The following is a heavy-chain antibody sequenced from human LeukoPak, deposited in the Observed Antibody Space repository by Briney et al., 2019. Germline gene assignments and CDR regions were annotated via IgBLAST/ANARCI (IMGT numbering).Heavy chain of an antibody. D-gene: IGHD5-24*01. CDR2: VSAGNTNS. V-gene: IGHV1-3*01. J-gene: IGHJ4*02. Sequence: ASVKVSCKTSGYMFTPHHIHWMRQAPGQRLEWLGWVSAGNTNSEYSQKFQGRIIITRDTSASTSYMELSSLRSEDTAVYYCAMSVEMAAIPSFDYWGQGTLPTVSS. CDR1: GYMFTPHH. CDR3: AMSVEMAAIPSFDY.